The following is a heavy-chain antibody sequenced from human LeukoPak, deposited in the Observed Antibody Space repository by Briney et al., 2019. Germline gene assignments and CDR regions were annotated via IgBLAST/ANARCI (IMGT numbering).Heavy chain of an antibody. V-gene: IGHV4-39*07. CDR2: IYQSGSG. J-gene: IGHJ4*02. Sequence: SETLPLTCTVSGGYITSSSFYWGWIRQPPGKGLEWIGSIYQSGSGYYNPSLKSRVTISVDTSKNQFSLKLTSVTAADTAVYYCARDYTYGYGDFDYWGQGTLVTVSS. CDR3: ARDYTYGYGDFDY. D-gene: IGHD5-18*01. CDR1: GGYITSSSFY.